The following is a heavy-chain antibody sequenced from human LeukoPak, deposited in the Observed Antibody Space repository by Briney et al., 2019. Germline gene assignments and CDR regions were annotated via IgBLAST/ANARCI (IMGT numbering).Heavy chain of an antibody. D-gene: IGHD2-15*01. Sequence: GVSVKVSCKASGYTFTSYDINWVRQATGQGLEWMGWMNPNSGNTGYAQKFQGRVTMTRNTSISTAYMELSSLRSEDTAVYYCARGRYCSGGSCYYLTEYFQHWGQGTLVTVSS. V-gene: IGHV1-8*01. CDR1: GYTFTSYD. CDR2: MNPNSGNT. J-gene: IGHJ1*01. CDR3: ARGRYCSGGSCYYLTEYFQH.